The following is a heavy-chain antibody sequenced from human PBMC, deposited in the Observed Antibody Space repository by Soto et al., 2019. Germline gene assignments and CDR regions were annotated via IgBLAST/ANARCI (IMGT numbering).Heavy chain of an antibody. D-gene: IGHD3-10*01. CDR1: GGTFSSYT. J-gene: IGHJ3*02. CDR3: ARPYYYGSGRKGDAFDI. V-gene: IGHV1-69*02. Sequence: QVQLVQSGAEVKKPGSSVKVSCKASGGTFSSYTISWVRQAPGQGLEWMGRTIPILGIANYAQKFQGRVTITADKSTSTAYMELSSLRSEDTAVYYCARPYYYGSGRKGDAFDIWGQGTMVTVSS. CDR2: TIPILGIA.